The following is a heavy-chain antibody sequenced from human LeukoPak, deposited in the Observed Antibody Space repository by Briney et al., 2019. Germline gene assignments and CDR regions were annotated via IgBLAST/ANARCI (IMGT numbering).Heavy chain of an antibody. D-gene: IGHD4-11*01. V-gene: IGHV1-8*01. CDR3: AREEATVTTFYYFDY. CDR1: GYSFTSYD. CDR2: MNPNSGNT. Sequence: ASVKVSCKASGYSFTSYDINWVRQATGQGLEWMGWMNPNSGNTGYAQKFQGRVTMTRNTSISTAYMELSSLRSEDTAVYYCAREEATVTTFYYFDYWGQGTLVTVSS. J-gene: IGHJ4*02.